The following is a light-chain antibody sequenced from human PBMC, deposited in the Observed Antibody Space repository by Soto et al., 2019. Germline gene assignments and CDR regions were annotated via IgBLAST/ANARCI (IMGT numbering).Light chain of an antibody. CDR1: QGISTY. J-gene: IGKJ3*01. V-gene: IGKV1-9*01. CDR3: QQLNSYPRT. Sequence: IQLTQSPSSLSASVGDRVTITCRASQGISTYLAWYHQKPGKAPKLLIYAASTLQSGVPSRFSGSGSGTDFTLTISSLQPEDFATYYCQQLNSYPRTFGPGTKVDIK. CDR2: AAS.